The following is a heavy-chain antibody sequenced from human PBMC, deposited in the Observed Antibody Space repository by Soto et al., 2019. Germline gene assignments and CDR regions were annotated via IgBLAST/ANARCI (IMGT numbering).Heavy chain of an antibody. Sequence: QVQLQESGPGLVKPSETLSLTCTVSGGSISSYYWSWIRQPPGKGLEWIGYIYYSGSTNYNPSLKSRVTISVDTSKNQFSLKLSSVTAADTAVYYCARFARDGLYYFDYWGHGTLVTVSS. CDR1: GGSISSYY. V-gene: IGHV4-59*01. CDR3: ARFARDGLYYFDY. J-gene: IGHJ4*01. D-gene: IGHD3-10*01. CDR2: IYYSGST.